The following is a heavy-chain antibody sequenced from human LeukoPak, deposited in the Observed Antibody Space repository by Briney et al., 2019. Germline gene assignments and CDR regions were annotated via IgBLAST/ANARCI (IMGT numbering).Heavy chain of an antibody. Sequence: SETLSLTCAVSGGSISSSNWWSWVRQPPGKGLEWIGEIYHSGSTNYNPSLKSRVTISVDTSKNQFSLKLSSVTAADTAVYYCARGPYSYSYGYGYYYGMDVWGQGTTVTVSS. V-gene: IGHV4-4*02. CDR2: IYHSGST. J-gene: IGHJ6*02. CDR3: ARGPYSYSYGYGYYYGMDV. CDR1: GGSISSSNW. D-gene: IGHD5-18*01.